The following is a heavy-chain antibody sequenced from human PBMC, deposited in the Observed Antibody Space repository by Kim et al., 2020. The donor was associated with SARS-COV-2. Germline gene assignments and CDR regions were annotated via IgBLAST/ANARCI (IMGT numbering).Heavy chain of an antibody. D-gene: IGHD6-13*01. J-gene: IGHJ6*02. Sequence: GESLKISCKGSGYSFTSYWISWVRQMPGKGLEWMGRIDPSDSYTNYSPSFQGHVTISADKSISTAYLQWSSLKASDTAMYYCARFGGSSWYHPWRAYYYGMDVWGQGTTVTVSS. CDR2: IDPSDSYT. CDR1: GYSFTSYW. CDR3: ARFGGSSWYHPWRAYYYGMDV. V-gene: IGHV5-10-1*01.